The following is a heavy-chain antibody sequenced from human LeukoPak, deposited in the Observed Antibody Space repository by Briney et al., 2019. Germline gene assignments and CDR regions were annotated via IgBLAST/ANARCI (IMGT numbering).Heavy chain of an antibody. V-gene: IGHV1-2*02. CDR3: ARDYGSGSYYNGYYFDY. J-gene: IGHJ4*02. CDR2: INPNSGGT. Sequence: ASVKVSCKASGYTFTGYYMHWVRQAPGQGLEWMGWINPNSGGTNYAQKFQGRVTMTRDTSISTAYMELSRLRSDDTAVYYCARDYGSGSYYNGYYFDYWGQGTLVTVSP. D-gene: IGHD3-10*01. CDR1: GYTFTGYY.